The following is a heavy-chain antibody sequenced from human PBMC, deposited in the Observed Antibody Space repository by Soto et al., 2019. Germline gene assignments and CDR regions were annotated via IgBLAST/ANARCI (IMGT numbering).Heavy chain of an antibody. CDR2: ISSDGGST. CDR3: ARDGSGYGSFDH. Sequence: GSLRLSCAASGFTIVRYVMTWVRQAPGKGLEWVSRISSDGGSTYYADSVKGRFAISRDDPKNTAYLQMNSLRIEDTAVYYCARDGSGYGSFDHWDQGTLVTVSP. V-gene: IGHV3-23*01. J-gene: IGHJ4*02. D-gene: IGHD5-12*01. CDR1: GFTIVRYV.